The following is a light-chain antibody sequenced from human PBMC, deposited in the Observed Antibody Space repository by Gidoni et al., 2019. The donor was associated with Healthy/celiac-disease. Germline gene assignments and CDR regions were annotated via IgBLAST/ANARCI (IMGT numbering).Light chain of an antibody. CDR2: AAS. Sequence: DIQMTQSPSSLSASVGDRVTITCRASQSISSYLNWYQQKPGKAPKLLIYAASSLQSGVPSGFSGSGSWTDFTLTISSLQPEDFAPYYCQQSYSTPLTFGGGTKVEIK. V-gene: IGKV1-39*01. CDR1: QSISSY. CDR3: QQSYSTPLT. J-gene: IGKJ4*01.